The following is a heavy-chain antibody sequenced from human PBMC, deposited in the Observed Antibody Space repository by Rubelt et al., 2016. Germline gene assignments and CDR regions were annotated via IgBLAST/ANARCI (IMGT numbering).Heavy chain of an antibody. V-gene: IGHV4-59*01. J-gene: IGHJ4*02. CDR2: IYYSGST. Sequence: WLTCTVSGGSISSYYWSWIRQPPGKGLEWIGYIYYSGSTNYNPSLKSRVTISVDTSKNQFYLKLSSVTAADTAVYYCARTSGFHCSGGSCYSSPTYFDYWGQGTLVTVSS. CDR3: ARTSGFHCSGGSCYSSPTYFDY. CDR1: GGSISSYY. D-gene: IGHD2-15*01.